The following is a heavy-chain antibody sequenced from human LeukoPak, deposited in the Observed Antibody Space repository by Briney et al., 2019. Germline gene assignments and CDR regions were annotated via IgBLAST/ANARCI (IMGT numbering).Heavy chain of an antibody. CDR1: GFTFSSYG. J-gene: IGHJ6*02. V-gene: IGHV3-33*01. CDR2: IWYDGSNK. CDR3: ASPSPFYYYGMDV. Sequence: GGSLRLSCAASGFTFSSYGMHWVRQAPGKGLEWVAVIWYDGSNKYYADSVKGRFTISRDNSKNTLYLQMNSLRAEDTAVYYCASPSPFYYYGMDVWGQGTTVTVSS.